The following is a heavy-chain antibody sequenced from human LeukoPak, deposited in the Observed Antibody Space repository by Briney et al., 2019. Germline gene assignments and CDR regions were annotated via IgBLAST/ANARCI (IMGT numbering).Heavy chain of an antibody. J-gene: IGHJ4*02. D-gene: IGHD6-13*01. CDR3: ARCAVAAAGDY. V-gene: IGHV3-7*01. CDR2: IKPDGSGK. Sequence: GGSLRLSCAASGLTFSSYWMSWVRQAPGKGPEWVANIKPDGSGKYYVDSVKGRFTISRDNAENSLFLHMNSLRAEDTAVYYCARCAVAAAGDYWGRGTLVAVSS. CDR1: GLTFSSYW.